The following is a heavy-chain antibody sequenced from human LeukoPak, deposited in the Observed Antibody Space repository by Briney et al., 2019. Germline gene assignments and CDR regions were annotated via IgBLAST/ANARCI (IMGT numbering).Heavy chain of an antibody. D-gene: IGHD3-22*01. Sequence: ASVKVSCKASGYTFSSYGINWVRLAAGQGLEWMGWMNPNSGNTGYAQQFQGRVTMTRNTAIDTAYMELSSLGSEDTAVYYCATPGVHYDPSGYYPFQHWGQGTLVTVSS. J-gene: IGHJ1*01. CDR2: MNPNSGNT. V-gene: IGHV1-8*01. CDR1: GYTFSSYG. CDR3: ATPGVHYDPSGYYPFQH.